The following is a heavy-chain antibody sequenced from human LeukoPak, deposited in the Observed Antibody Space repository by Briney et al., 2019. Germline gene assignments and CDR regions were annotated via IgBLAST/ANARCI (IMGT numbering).Heavy chain of an antibody. Sequence: ASVKVSCKASGYTFTGYYMHWVRQAPGQGLEWMGRINPNSGGTNYAQKFQGRVTVTRDTSISTAYMELSRLRSDDTAVYYCARVAYDFWSGPYNWFDPWGQGTLVTVSS. V-gene: IGHV1-2*06. CDR3: ARVAYDFWSGPYNWFDP. CDR2: INPNSGGT. J-gene: IGHJ5*02. D-gene: IGHD3-3*01. CDR1: GYTFTGYY.